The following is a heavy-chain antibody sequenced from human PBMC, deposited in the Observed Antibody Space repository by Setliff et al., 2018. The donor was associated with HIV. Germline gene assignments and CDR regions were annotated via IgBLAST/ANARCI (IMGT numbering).Heavy chain of an antibody. V-gene: IGHV3-74*01. D-gene: IGHD3-10*01. J-gene: IGHJ6*02. CDR3: ARKLRPGHGVDV. Sequence: GGSLRLSCAASGFTFSSYWMHWVRQAPGKGLVWVSRISTDGSSTSYADSVKGRFTISRDNAKNTLYLQMNSLRAEDTAIYYCARKLRPGHGVDVWGQGTTVTVSS. CDR1: GFTFSSYW. CDR2: ISTDGSST.